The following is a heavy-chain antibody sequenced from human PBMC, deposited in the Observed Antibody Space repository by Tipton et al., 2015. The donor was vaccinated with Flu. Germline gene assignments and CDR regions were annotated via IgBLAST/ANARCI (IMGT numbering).Heavy chain of an antibody. CDR2: IYYSGST. CDR3: ARLADYGDYGIDY. CDR1: GGSISSYY. J-gene: IGHJ4*02. V-gene: IGHV4-59*08. Sequence: PSLTCTVSGGSISSYYWSWIRQPPGKGLEWIGYIYYSGSTNYNPSLKSRVTISVDTSKNQFSLKLSSVTAADTAVYYCARLADYGDYGIDYWGQGTLVTVSS. D-gene: IGHD4-17*01.